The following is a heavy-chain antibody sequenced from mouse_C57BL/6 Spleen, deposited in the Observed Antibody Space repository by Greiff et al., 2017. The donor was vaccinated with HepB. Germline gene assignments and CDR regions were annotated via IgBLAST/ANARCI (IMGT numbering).Heavy chain of an antibody. CDR2: IWSGGST. D-gene: IGHD5-1*01. J-gene: IGHJ2*01. V-gene: IGHV2-2*01. CDR3: ARTGTYNLDY. CDR1: GFSLTSYG. Sequence: QVQLQQSGPGLVQPSQSLSITCTVSGFSLTSYGVHWVRQSPGKGLEWLGVIWSGGSTDYNAAFISRLSISKDNSKSQVFFKMNSLQADDTAIYYCARTGTYNLDYWGQGTTLTVSS.